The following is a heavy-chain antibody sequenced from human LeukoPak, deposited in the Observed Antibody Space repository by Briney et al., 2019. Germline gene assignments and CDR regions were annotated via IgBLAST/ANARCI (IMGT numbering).Heavy chain of an antibody. D-gene: IGHD3-22*01. CDR3: ARLTGYYDSSGITHDAFDI. V-gene: IGHV4-59*01. Sequence: SETLSLTCTVSGGSISSYYWSWIRQPSGKGPEWVGYIFYSGSTNYNPSLKSRVTISVDMSKNQLSLRLSSVTAADTAVYYCARLTGYYDSSGITHDAFDIWGQGTMVTVSS. J-gene: IGHJ3*02. CDR1: GGSISSYY. CDR2: IFYSGST.